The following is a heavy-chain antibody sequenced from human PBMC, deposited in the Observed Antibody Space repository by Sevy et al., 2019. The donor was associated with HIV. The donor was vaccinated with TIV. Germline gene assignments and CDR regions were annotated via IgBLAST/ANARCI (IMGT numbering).Heavy chain of an antibody. Sequence: WGSLRLSCAASGFTFSNYAMSWVRQAPGKGLEWVSAISGSGGRIYYADSVKGRFTISRDNSKNTLYLQMNSLRAEDTAVYYCATEGLSGYDAPFAYWGQGTLVTVSS. J-gene: IGHJ4*02. CDR1: GFTFSNYA. CDR2: ISGSGGRI. V-gene: IGHV3-23*01. CDR3: ATEGLSGYDAPFAY. D-gene: IGHD5-12*01.